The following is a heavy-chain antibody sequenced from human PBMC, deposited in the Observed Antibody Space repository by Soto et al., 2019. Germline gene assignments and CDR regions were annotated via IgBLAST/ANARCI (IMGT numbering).Heavy chain of an antibody. D-gene: IGHD2-21*02. CDR3: AKDQDIVVVTATPDY. Sequence: QVQLVESGGGVVQPGRSLRLSCAASGFTFSSYGMHWVRQAPGKGLERVAVISYDGSNKYYADSVKGRFTISRDNSKNTLYLQMNSLRAEDTAVYYCAKDQDIVVVTATPDYWGQGTLVTVSS. CDR1: GFTFSSYG. V-gene: IGHV3-30*18. CDR2: ISYDGSNK. J-gene: IGHJ4*02.